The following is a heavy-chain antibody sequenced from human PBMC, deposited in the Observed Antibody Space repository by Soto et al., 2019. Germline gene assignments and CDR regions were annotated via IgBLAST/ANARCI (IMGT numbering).Heavy chain of an antibody. CDR2: IYLDGITT. Sequence: EVQLVESGGGVVQPGGSLRLSCTASGLTFNTHWMHWVRQAPGKGLVWVSRIYLDGITTNYADSVKGRLTVSRDNAKNAVYLDENTVRGEHTAVSYYESGGAMSVDYLSQGTLVTVSS. J-gene: IGHJ4*02. V-gene: IGHV3-74*01. CDR3: ESGGAMSVDY. CDR1: GLTFNTHW. D-gene: IGHD3-10*01.